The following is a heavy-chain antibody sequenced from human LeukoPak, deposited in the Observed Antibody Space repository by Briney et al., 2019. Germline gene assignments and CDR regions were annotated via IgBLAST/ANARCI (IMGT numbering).Heavy chain of an antibody. D-gene: IGHD6-13*01. V-gene: IGHV1-69*04. Sequence: SVKVSCKASGGTFSSYAISWVRQAPGQGLEWMGRIIPILGIANYAQKFQGRVTITADKSTSTAYMELSSLRSEDTAVYYCARGKYSSSHFDYWGQGTLVTVSS. CDR2: IIPILGIA. J-gene: IGHJ4*02. CDR1: GGTFSSYA. CDR3: ARGKYSSSHFDY.